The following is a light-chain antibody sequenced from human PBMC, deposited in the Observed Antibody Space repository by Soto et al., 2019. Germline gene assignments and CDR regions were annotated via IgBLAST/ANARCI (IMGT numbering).Light chain of an antibody. CDR3: QQYNSYSWT. V-gene: IGKV1-5*01. Sequence: IQMTQSPSTLSASVGDRVTITCRASQSISSWLAWYQQKPGKAPKLLIYDASSLESGVPSRFSGSGSGTEFTLTISSLQPDDFATYYCQQYNSYSWTFGQGTKLDI. CDR1: QSISSW. CDR2: DAS. J-gene: IGKJ1*01.